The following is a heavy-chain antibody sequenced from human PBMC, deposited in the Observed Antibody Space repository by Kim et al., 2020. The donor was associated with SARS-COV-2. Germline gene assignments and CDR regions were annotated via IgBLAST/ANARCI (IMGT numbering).Heavy chain of an antibody. Sequence: GGSLRLSCAASGFTFSRNGMHWVRQAPGKGLEWVAVIGYGGSNEYYADSVKGRFTISRDNSNNTLFLQMNSLRPEDTAVYYCVKEADYHMIFSYFYMDVGARETAVPVS. D-gene: IGHD3-16*01. J-gene: IGHJ6*03. CDR2: IGYGGSNE. CDR1: GFTFSRNG. CDR3: VKEADYHMIFSYFYMDV. V-gene: IGHV3-30*18.